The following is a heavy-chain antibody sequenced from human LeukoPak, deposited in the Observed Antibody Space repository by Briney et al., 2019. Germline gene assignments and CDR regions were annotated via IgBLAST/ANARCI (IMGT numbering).Heavy chain of an antibody. V-gene: IGHV3-23*01. D-gene: IGHD3-3*01. J-gene: IGHJ6*02. Sequence: PGGSLRLSCAASGFTFNNYAVNWVRQAPGKGLEWVSGISASAGSTKYADSVKGRFTISRDNSKNTLYLQMNSLRAEDTAVYYCAKQSNDFWDGYTAPPGFGMDVWGQGITVTVSS. CDR3: AKQSNDFWDGYTAPPGFGMDV. CDR1: GFTFNNYA. CDR2: ISASAGST.